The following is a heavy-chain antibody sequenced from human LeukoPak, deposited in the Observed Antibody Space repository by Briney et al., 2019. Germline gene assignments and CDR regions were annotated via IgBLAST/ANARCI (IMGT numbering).Heavy chain of an antibody. CDR3: AKGSTWIVVVPAAMPEDY. CDR1: GFTFGNYW. CDR2: ITNDGSRT. V-gene: IGHV3-74*01. Sequence: GGSLRLSCAASGFTFGNYWMHWVRQAPGKGLVWVSRITNDGSRTNYADSVKGRFTISRDNSKNTLYLQMNSLRAEDTAVYYCAKGSTWIVVVPAAMPEDYWGQGTLVTVSS. J-gene: IGHJ4*02. D-gene: IGHD2-2*01.